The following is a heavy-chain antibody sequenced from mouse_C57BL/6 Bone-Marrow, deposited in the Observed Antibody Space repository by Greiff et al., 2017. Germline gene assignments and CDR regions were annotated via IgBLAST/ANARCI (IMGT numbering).Heavy chain of an antibody. J-gene: IGHJ2*01. D-gene: IGHD2-12*01. CDR2: IYPRRGNT. Sequence: VKQSCKASGYTFTSYGISWVKQRTGQGLEWIGEIYPRRGNTYYNEKFKGKATLTADKSSSTAYMELRSLTSEDSAVYFCALYDEDYWGRGTTLTVSS. V-gene: IGHV1-81*01. CDR1: GYTFTSYG. CDR3: ALYDEDY.